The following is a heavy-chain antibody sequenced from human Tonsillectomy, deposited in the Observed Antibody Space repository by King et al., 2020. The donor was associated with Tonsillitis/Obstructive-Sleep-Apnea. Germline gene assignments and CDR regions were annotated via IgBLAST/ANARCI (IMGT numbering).Heavy chain of an antibody. J-gene: IGHJ4*02. V-gene: IGHV3-7*01. CDR2: IKHDGSEK. Sequence: EVQLVESGGGLVQPGGSLRLSCAASGFTFRRYWMSWVRQAPGKGLEWVANIKHDGSEKYYVDSVKGRFTISRDNAKNSLYLQMNSLRAEDTAVYYCARDHRHDYWGQGTLVTVSS. CDR1: GFTFRRYW. CDR3: ARDHRHDY.